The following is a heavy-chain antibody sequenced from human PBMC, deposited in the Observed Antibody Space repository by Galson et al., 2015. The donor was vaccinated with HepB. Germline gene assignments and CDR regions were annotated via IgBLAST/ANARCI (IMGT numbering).Heavy chain of an antibody. V-gene: IGHV2-5*02. Sequence: PALVKPTQTLTLTCTFSGFSLTTTQVGVGWVRQPPGKALEWLALVYWDDDKRYNPSLRNRLTIAKDTSKNQVVLTMTNMDPVDTATYFCAHRRAWYFDYWGQGTLVTVSS. CDR2: VYWDDDK. CDR3: AHRRAWYFDY. CDR1: GFSLTTTQVG. J-gene: IGHJ4*02.